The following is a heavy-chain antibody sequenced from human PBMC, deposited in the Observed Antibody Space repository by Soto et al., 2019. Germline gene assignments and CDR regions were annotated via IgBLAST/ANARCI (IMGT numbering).Heavy chain of an antibody. Sequence: AGGSLRLSCAASGFTFSNAWMSWVRQAPGKGLEWVGRIKSKTDGGTTDYAAPVKGRFTISRDDSKNTLYLQMNSLKTEDTAVYYCTTLYSSSWYSYYYYYYGMDVWGQGTTVTVPS. V-gene: IGHV3-15*01. J-gene: IGHJ6*02. CDR2: IKSKTDGGTT. CDR1: GFTFSNAW. CDR3: TTLYSSSWYSYYYYYYGMDV. D-gene: IGHD6-13*01.